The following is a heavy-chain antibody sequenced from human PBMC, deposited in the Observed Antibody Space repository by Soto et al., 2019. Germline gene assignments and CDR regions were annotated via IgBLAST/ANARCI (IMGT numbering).Heavy chain of an antibody. V-gene: IGHV3-23*01. CDR2: ISGSGGST. CDR1: GFTFSSYA. CDR3: AKDAEGYYDRSGQGLIDY. Sequence: GGSLRLSCAASGFTFSSYAMSWVRQAPGKGLEWVSAISGSGGSTYYADSVKGRFTISRDNSKNTLYLQMNSLRAEDTAVYYCAKDAEGYYDRSGQGLIDYWGQGTLVTVSS. J-gene: IGHJ4*02. D-gene: IGHD3-22*01.